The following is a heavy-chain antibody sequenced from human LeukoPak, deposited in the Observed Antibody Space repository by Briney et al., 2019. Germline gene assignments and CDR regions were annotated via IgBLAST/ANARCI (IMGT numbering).Heavy chain of an antibody. Sequence: PGGSLRLSCAASGFTFSSYAMSWVRQAPGKCLEWVSGISWNSGSIGYADSVKGRFTISRDNAKNSLYLQMNSLRAEDTALYYCAKELKRGSGSYEVAEYFQHWGQGTLVTVSS. CDR3: AKELKRGSGSYEVAEYFQH. CDR2: ISWNSGSI. J-gene: IGHJ1*01. D-gene: IGHD3-10*01. CDR1: GFTFSSYA. V-gene: IGHV3-9*01.